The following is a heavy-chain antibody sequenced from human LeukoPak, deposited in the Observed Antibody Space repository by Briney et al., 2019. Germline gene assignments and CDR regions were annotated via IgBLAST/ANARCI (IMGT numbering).Heavy chain of an antibody. Sequence: GESLQISCKGSGYSFTSYWIAWVRQMPGKGLEWVGIIYPADSDTRYSPSFQGQVTISADKSISTAYLQWSNLKASDTAMYYCARNTDYGSGNHYFYWGQGTLVTVSS. J-gene: IGHJ4*02. CDR2: IYPADSDT. CDR1: GYSFTSYW. CDR3: ARNTDYGSGNHYFY. D-gene: IGHD3-10*01. V-gene: IGHV5-51*01.